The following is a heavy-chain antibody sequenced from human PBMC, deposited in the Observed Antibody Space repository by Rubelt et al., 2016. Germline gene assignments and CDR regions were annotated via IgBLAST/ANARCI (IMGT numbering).Heavy chain of an antibody. Sequence: QLQLQESGPGLVKPSETLSLTCTVSGGSISSSSYYWGWIRQPPGKGLEWIGSIYYSGGTYYNPSLKSRVTISVDTSKNQFSLKLSSVTAADTAVYYCARRSSWLIDAFDIWGQGTMVTVSS. CDR3: ARRSSWLIDAFDI. D-gene: IGHD6-13*01. CDR1: GGSISSSSYY. V-gene: IGHV4-39*01. CDR2: IYYSGGT. J-gene: IGHJ3*02.